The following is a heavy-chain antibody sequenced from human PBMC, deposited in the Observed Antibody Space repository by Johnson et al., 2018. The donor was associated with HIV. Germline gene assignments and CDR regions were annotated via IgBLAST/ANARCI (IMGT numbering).Heavy chain of an antibody. CDR1: GFTLSDYW. D-gene: IGHD3-22*01. CDR2: VNSDGYST. CDR3: ARTQRVTMIVVSLGAFDI. J-gene: IGHJ3*02. V-gene: IGHV3-74*01. Sequence: VQLVESGGGLVQPGGSLRLSCAAYGFTLSDYWMHWVRQGTGKGLAWVARVNSDGYSTSYAGSVKGRFTISRDNSKNTLYLQMNSLRAEDTAVYYCARTQRVTMIVVSLGAFDIWGQGTMVTVSS.